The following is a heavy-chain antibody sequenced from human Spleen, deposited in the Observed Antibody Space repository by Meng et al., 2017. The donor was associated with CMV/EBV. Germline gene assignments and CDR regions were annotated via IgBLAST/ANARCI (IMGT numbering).Heavy chain of an antibody. CDR3: AKDRSRAAGYGMDV. J-gene: IGHJ6*02. D-gene: IGHD6-25*01. CDR2: VRFDGSNE. CDR1: GFTFSHHG. V-gene: IGHV3-30*02. Sequence: GESLKISCAASGFTFSHHGMHWVRQAPGKGLEWVANVRFDGSNEYYADPVKDRSTISRDNSKKMLYLQMNSLRPEDTAVYYCAKDRSRAAGYGMDVWGQGTTVTVSS.